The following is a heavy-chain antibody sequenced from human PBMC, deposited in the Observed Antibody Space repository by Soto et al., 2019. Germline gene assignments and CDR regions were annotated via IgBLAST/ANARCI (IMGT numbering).Heavy chain of an antibody. CDR3: ATNYDYRIDY. D-gene: IGHD4-4*01. CDR1: GGSVISSGGSS. Sequence: PSENLYLTCAVSGGSVISSGGSSWSWIRQPPGKGLEWLGYIYHTGTTFYNPSLKSRVTISIDRSKNQFSLKLNSVTAADTAVYYCATNYDYRIDYWGQGTLVTVSS. V-gene: IGHV4-30-2*01. CDR2: IYHTGTT. J-gene: IGHJ4*02.